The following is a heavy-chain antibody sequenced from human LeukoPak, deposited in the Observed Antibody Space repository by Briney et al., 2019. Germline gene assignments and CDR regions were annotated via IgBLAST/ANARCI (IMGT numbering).Heavy chain of an antibody. CDR3: ARGYCSGGSCYGSYYYYYMDV. D-gene: IGHD2-15*01. Sequence: GASVKVSCKASGYTFTSYGISWVRQAPGQGLEWMGWISAYNGNTNYAQKLQGRVTMTTDTSTSTAYMELRSLRSDDTAVYYCARGYCSGGSCYGSYYYYYMDVWGKGTTVTVSS. CDR1: GYTFTSYG. J-gene: IGHJ6*03. V-gene: IGHV1-18*01. CDR2: ISAYNGNT.